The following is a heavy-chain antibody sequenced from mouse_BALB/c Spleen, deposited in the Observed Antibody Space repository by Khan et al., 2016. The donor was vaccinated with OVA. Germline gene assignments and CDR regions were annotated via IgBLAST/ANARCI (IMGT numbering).Heavy chain of an antibody. CDR1: GYTFTTYW. CDR3: TRERIDY. Sequence: QVQLKQSGAELAKPGASVKMSCTASGYTFTTYWMPWVQQRPGQGLEWIGYINPTSGYTDYHEKFKDRATLSADKTSSTAYMQLSSLTSEDSAVYYYTRERIDYWGQGTTLTVSS. J-gene: IGHJ2*01. CDR2: INPTSGYT. V-gene: IGHV1-7*01.